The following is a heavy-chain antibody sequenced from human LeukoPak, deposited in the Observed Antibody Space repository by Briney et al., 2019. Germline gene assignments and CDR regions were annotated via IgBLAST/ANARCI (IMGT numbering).Heavy chain of an antibody. CDR1: GGSITNYIYH. Sequence: ASETLSLTCIVSGGSITNYIYHWAWIRQPPGKGLECIGTIYYSGSTSYTPSLKSRVTISADTSKNQFSLRLSSVTAADTAVYYCARGRGYSDSSSYYFDYWGQGTLVTVS. CDR2: IYYSGST. D-gene: IGHD3-22*01. CDR3: ARGRGYSDSSSYYFDY. J-gene: IGHJ4*02. V-gene: IGHV4-39*01.